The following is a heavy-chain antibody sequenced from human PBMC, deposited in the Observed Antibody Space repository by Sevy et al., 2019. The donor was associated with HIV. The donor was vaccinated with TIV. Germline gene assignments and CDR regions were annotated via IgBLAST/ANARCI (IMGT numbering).Heavy chain of an antibody. CDR3: ARRGILLRGGDYFYYGLDV. Sequence: GESLKISCKGSGYDFSTYWIAWVRQMPGKGLELMGIIFPGDSDTRYSPSFQGQVTISADDSIRTSYLQWRGLKASDTAIYYCARRGILLRGGDYFYYGLDVWGQGTTVPVSS. V-gene: IGHV5-51*01. D-gene: IGHD1-26*01. J-gene: IGHJ6*02. CDR1: GYDFSTYW. CDR2: IFPGDSDT.